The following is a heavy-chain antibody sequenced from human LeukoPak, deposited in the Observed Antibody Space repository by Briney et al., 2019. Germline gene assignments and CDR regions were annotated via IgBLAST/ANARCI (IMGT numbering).Heavy chain of an antibody. Sequence: GESLKISCKGSGYTFSTYWIAWVRQMAGKGLEWMGIIYPGDSDTRYSPSFQGQVTISADKSITTAYLQWSSLKASDTAMYYCARRYCSSTSCYAGSDYWGQGTLVTVSS. J-gene: IGHJ4*02. CDR3: ARRYCSSTSCYAGSDY. D-gene: IGHD2-2*01. V-gene: IGHV5-51*01. CDR2: IYPGDSDT. CDR1: GYTFSTYW.